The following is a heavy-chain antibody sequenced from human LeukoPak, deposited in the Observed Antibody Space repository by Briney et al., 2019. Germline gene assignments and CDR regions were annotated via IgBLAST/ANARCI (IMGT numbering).Heavy chain of an antibody. J-gene: IGHJ4*02. D-gene: IGHD1-26*01. Sequence: PGGSLRLSCAASGFTFSSYEMSWVRQAPGKGLEWVSVIYSGGSTYYADSVKGRFTISRDNSKNTLYLQMNSLRAEDTAVYYCARSVVGAFDYWGQGTLVTVSS. CDR3: ARSVVGAFDY. CDR2: IYSGGST. V-gene: IGHV3-66*02. CDR1: GFTFSSYE.